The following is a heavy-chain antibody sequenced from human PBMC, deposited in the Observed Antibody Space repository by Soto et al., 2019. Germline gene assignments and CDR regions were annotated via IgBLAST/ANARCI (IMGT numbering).Heavy chain of an antibody. CDR2: ISGSGGST. V-gene: IGHV3-23*01. Sequence: PGGSLRLSCAASGFTFSSYAMSWVRQAPGKGLEWVSAISGSGGSTYYADSVKGRFTISRDNSKNTLYLQMNSLRAEDTAVYYCAKGAYYDFWSGYHTSYYFDYWGQGTLVTSPQ. J-gene: IGHJ4*02. CDR1: GFTFSSYA. D-gene: IGHD3-3*01. CDR3: AKGAYYDFWSGYHTSYYFDY.